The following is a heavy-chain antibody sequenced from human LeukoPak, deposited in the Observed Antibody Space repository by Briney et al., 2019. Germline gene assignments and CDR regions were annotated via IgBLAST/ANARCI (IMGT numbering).Heavy chain of an antibody. J-gene: IGHJ5*02. CDR1: GYTFTSFW. CDR3: ARAPRDSSTMLDR. Sequence: ASVKVSCKASGYTFTSFWIQWVRQAPGQGLEWMGLINPSGGSTTYTHRFQGRVTVTRDTSTSTVYMDLSSLRSEDTAVYYCARAPRDSSTMLDRWGQGTLVTVSS. V-gene: IGHV1-46*01. CDR2: INPSGGST. D-gene: IGHD6-13*01.